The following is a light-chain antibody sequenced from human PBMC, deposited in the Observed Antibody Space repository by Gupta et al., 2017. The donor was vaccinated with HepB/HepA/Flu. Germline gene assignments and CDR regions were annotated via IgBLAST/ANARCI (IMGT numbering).Light chain of an antibody. V-gene: IGKV3-15*01. CDR1: QNISSG. J-gene: IGKJ4*01. Sequence: EIVMTHSPATLSVSLVERATLSCRASQNISSGLAWYQQKPGQTPRLLIYDASTRATDIPARFSGSGSATEFTLTISSLQSEDSVVYYCQQYKNWPPTFGGGTKVEIK. CDR2: DAS. CDR3: QQYKNWPPT.